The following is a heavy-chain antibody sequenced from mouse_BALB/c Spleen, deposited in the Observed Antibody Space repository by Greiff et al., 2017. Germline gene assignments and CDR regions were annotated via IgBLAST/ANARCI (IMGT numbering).Heavy chain of an antibody. CDR1: GDSITSGY. CDR3: ARGGYGYYYAMDY. V-gene: IGHV3-8*02. Sequence: EVHLVESGPSLVKPSQTLSLTCSVTGDSITSGYWNWIRKFPGNKLEYMGYISYSGSTYYNPSLKSRISITRDTSKNQYYLQLNSVTTEDTATYYCARGGYGYYYAMDYWGQGTSVTVSS. D-gene: IGHD1-2*01. J-gene: IGHJ4*01. CDR2: ISYSGST.